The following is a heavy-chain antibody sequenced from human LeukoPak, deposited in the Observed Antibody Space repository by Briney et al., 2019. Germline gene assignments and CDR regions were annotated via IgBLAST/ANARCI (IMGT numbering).Heavy chain of an antibody. V-gene: IGHV3-30*18. CDR1: GFTFSSYG. Sequence: GGSLRLSCAASGFTFSSYGMHWVRQAPGKGLEWVAVISYDGSNKYYADSVKGRFTISRDNSKNTLYLQMNSLRAEDTAVYYCAKGPGYSGSIDAFDIWGQGTMVTVSS. J-gene: IGHJ3*02. CDR3: AKGPGYSGSIDAFDI. D-gene: IGHD1-26*01. CDR2: ISYDGSNK.